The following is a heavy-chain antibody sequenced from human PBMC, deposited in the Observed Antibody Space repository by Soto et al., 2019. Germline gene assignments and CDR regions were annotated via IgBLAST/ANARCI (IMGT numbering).Heavy chain of an antibody. Sequence: EVQLVESGGGLVQPGGSLRLSCAASGFTFNSYAMSWIRQAPGKGLEWVSSISGGCGDTYYADYVKGRFTISRANSRKTLDLEMNSLRAEDEAVYYCARAPQAQGDYMIGGYWFDPWGQGTLFTVSS. V-gene: IGHV3-23*04. J-gene: IGHJ5*02. CDR2: ISGGCGDT. CDR1: GFTFNSYA. CDR3: ARAPQAQGDYMIGGYWFDP. D-gene: IGHD3-22*01.